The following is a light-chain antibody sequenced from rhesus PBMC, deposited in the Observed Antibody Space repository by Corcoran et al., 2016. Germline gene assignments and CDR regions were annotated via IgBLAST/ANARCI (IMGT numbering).Light chain of an antibody. V-gene: IGKV2-64*02. CDR3: GQGTHWPYS. CDR2: KVS. CDR1: QSLVHSDGNTY. J-gene: IGKJ2*01. Sequence: VVMTQSPLSLPITPGQPASISCRSSQSLVHSDGNTYLSWYQQKPGQPPRLLIYKVSNRYSGVPDRFSGSGEGTDFTLKISRMEAEDFGVYYCGQGTHWPYSFGQGTKVEIK.